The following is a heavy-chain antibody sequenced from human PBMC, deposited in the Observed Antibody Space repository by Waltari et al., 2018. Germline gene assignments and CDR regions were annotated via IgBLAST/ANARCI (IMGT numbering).Heavy chain of an antibody. D-gene: IGHD4-17*01. CDR2: IYYSGST. V-gene: IGHV4-39*07. J-gene: IGHJ6*02. CDR3: ARDRDYGDYSYYYYGMDV. Sequence: QLQLQESGPGLVKPSETLSLTCTVSGGSISSSSYYWGGIRQPPGKGLEWIGSIYYSGSTYYNPSLKSRVTISVDTSKNQFSLKLSSVTAADTAVYYCARDRDYGDYSYYYYGMDVWGQGTTVTVSS. CDR1: GGSISSSSYY.